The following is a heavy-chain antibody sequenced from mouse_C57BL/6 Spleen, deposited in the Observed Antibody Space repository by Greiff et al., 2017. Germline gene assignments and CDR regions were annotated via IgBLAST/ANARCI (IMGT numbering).Heavy chain of an antibody. Sequence: QVQLQQPGAELVRPGTSVKLSCKASGYTFTSYWMHWVKQRPGQGLEWIGVIDPSDSYTTYNPKFKGKATLNVDTSSSTAYMQLSSLTSADSAVYYCARFYGTHFDYWGQGTTLTVSS. CDR3: ARFYGTHFDY. D-gene: IGHD1-1*01. CDR2: IDPSDSYT. CDR1: GYTFTSYW. V-gene: IGHV1-59*01. J-gene: IGHJ2*01.